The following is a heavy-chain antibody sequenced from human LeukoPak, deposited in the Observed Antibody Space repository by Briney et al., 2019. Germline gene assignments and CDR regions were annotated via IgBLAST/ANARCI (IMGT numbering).Heavy chain of an antibody. D-gene: IGHD3-22*01. CDR1: GGSISSGSYY. Sequence: SETLSLTCTVSGGSISSGSYYWSWIRQPAGKGLEWIGRIYTSGSTNYNPSLKSRVTISVDTSKNQFSLKLSSVTAADTAVYYCARWKARVVVPRGTYYFDYWGQGTLVTVSS. CDR3: ARWKARVVVPRGTYYFDY. CDR2: IYTSGST. J-gene: IGHJ4*02. V-gene: IGHV4-61*02.